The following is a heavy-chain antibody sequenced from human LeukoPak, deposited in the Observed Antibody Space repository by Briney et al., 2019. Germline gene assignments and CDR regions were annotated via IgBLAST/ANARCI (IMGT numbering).Heavy chain of an antibody. CDR2: INSDGSST. V-gene: IGHV3-74*01. J-gene: IGHJ5*02. Sequence: PGGSLRLSCAASGFTFSSYWMHWVRQAPGKGLVWVSRINSDGSSTSYADSVKGRFTISRDNAKNTLYLQMNSLRAEDTAVYYCAREAGHYSSSSWFDPWGQGTLVTVSS. D-gene: IGHD6-6*01. CDR1: GFTFSSYW. CDR3: AREAGHYSSSSWFDP.